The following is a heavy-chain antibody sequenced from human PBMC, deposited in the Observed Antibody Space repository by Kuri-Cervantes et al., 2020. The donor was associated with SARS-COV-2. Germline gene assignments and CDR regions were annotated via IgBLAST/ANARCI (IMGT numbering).Heavy chain of an antibody. CDR2: IYSGGSST. V-gene: IGHV3-23*03. CDR1: GFTFSSHA. D-gene: IGHD6-19*01. Sequence: GESLKISCAASGFTFSSHAMSWVRQAPGKGLEWVSVIYSGGSSTYYADSVKGRFTISRDNSKNTLYLQMNSLRAEDTAVYYCAKGGLDSGWGYWGQGTLVTVSS. CDR3: AKGGLDSGWGY. J-gene: IGHJ4*02.